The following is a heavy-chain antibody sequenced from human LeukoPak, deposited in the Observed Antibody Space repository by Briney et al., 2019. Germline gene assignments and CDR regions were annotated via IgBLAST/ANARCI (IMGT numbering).Heavy chain of an antibody. D-gene: IGHD5-12*01. Sequence: PGGSLRLSCAASGFTVSRNYVSWVRHAPGKGLERVSAISGSGGSTYYADSVKGRFTISRDNSKNTLYLQMNSLRAEDTAVYYCAKDLGYSGYGYYYYYYMDVWGKGTTVTISS. CDR3: AKDLGYSGYGYYYYYYMDV. CDR2: ISGSGGST. CDR1: GFTVSRNY. V-gene: IGHV3-23*01. J-gene: IGHJ6*03.